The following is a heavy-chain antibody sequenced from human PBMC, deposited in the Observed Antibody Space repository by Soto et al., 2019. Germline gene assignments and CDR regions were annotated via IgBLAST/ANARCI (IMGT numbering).Heavy chain of an antibody. CDR3: ASSLLTPFDY. J-gene: IGHJ4*02. Sequence: GGSLRLSCAASGFTFSSYWMHWVRQAPGNGLVWVSRINSDGSSTSFADSVKGRFTISRDNAKNTLYLQMNSLRAEDTAVYYCASSLLTPFDYWGQGTLVTVSS. D-gene: IGHD7-27*01. CDR2: INSDGSST. CDR1: GFTFSSYW. V-gene: IGHV3-74*01.